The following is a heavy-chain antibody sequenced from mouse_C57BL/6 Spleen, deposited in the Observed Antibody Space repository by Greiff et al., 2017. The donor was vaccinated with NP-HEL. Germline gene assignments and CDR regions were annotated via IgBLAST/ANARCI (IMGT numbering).Heavy chain of an antibody. CDR2: ISYDGSN. D-gene: IGHD2-4*01. CDR3: AREGDYAWFAY. Sequence: EVQLQESGPGLVKPSQSLSLTCSVTGYSITSGYYWNWIRQFPGNKLEWMGYISYDGSNNYNPSLKNRISITRDTSKNQFCLKLNSVTTEDTATYYCAREGDYAWFAYWGQGTLVTVSA. CDR1: GYSITSGYY. V-gene: IGHV3-6*01. J-gene: IGHJ3*01.